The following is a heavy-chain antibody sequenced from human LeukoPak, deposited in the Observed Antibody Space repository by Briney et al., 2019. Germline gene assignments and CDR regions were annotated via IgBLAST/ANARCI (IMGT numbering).Heavy chain of an antibody. CDR2: ISNSGST. CDR3: AHTRASSDGMGWFDP. D-gene: IGHD1-14*01. Sequence: SETLSLTCTVSGGSFSSYYWSWIRQPPGRGLEWVVYISNSGSTTYNPSLKSRVTISEGTTKNQFSLKLSSVTAADTAVYYCAHTRASSDGMGWFDPWGQGTLVTVSS. V-gene: IGHV4-59*08. J-gene: IGHJ5*02. CDR1: GGSFSSYY.